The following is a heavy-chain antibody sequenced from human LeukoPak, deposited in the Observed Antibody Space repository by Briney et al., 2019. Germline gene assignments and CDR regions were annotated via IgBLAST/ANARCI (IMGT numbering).Heavy chain of an antibody. V-gene: IGHV3-9*01. Sequence: GRSLRLSCAASGFTFDDYAMHWVRQAPGKGLEWVSGISWNSGSIGYADSVKGRFTISRDNAKNSLYLQMNSLRAEDTALYYCAKGIGSGIGYYFDYWGQGTLVTVSS. CDR3: AKGIGSGIGYYFDY. D-gene: IGHD6-19*01. CDR1: GFTFDDYA. J-gene: IGHJ4*02. CDR2: ISWNSGSI.